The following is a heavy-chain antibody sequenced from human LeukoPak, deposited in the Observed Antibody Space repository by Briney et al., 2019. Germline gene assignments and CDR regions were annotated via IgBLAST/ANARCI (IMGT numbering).Heavy chain of an antibody. V-gene: IGHV1-8*01. D-gene: IGHD6-13*01. CDR3: ARGVSSHETYYYYYYLDV. CDR2: MSPNSGNT. J-gene: IGHJ6*03. Sequence: ASVKVSCKASGYTFTSYDINWVRQATGQGLEWMGWMSPNSGNTGYAQKFQGRVTMTRNTSISTAYMELSGLRSEDTAVYYCARGVSSHETYYYYYYLDVWGKGTTVTVSS. CDR1: GYTFTSYD.